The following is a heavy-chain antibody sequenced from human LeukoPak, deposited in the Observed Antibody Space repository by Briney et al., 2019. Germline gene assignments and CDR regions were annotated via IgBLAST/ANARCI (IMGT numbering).Heavy chain of an antibody. D-gene: IGHD3-16*01. V-gene: IGHV3-11*01. CDR1: GFTFSDYY. Sequence: GGSLRLSCAASGFTFSDYYMSWIRQAPGKGLEWVSYISSSGSTIYYADSVKGRFTISRDNSKNTLYLQMNSLRAEDTAVYYCAKLKGERHYYYYYMDVWGKGTTVTVSS. CDR3: AKLKGERHYYYYYMDV. J-gene: IGHJ6*03. CDR2: ISSSGSTI.